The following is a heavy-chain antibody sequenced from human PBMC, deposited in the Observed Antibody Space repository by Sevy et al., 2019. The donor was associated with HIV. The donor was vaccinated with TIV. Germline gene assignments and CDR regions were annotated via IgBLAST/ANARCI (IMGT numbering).Heavy chain of an antibody. Sequence: GGSLRLSCAASGFTFSDYYMNWVRQAPGKGLEWVSSISGRSSYIHYADSVRGRFTISRDNAKNSLYLQMNSLRADDTAVYFRARDGGCSSTSCLLYFGSWGQGALVTVSS. V-gene: IGHV3-21*06. CDR2: ISGRSSYI. D-gene: IGHD2-2*01. CDR1: GFTFSDYY. J-gene: IGHJ4*02. CDR3: ARDGGCSSTSCLLYFGS.